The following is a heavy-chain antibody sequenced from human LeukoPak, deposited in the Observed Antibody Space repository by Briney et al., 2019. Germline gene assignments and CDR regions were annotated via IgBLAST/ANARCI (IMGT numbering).Heavy chain of an antibody. CDR2: LLYSGFT. Sequence: SETLSLTCAVYGGSFSGYYWSWIRQPPGKGLEWIGGLLYSGFTYYHPSLKSRVSISVDTSKNQFSLKLTSVTAADTAVYFCFADRGGDQGDSWGQGTLVTVSS. CDR1: GGSFSGYY. J-gene: IGHJ4*02. CDR3: FADRGGDQGDS. D-gene: IGHD3-16*01. V-gene: IGHV4-34*12.